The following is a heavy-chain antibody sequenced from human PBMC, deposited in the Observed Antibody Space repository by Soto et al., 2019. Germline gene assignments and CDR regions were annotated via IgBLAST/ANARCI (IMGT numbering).Heavy chain of an antibody. V-gene: IGHV3-15*01. D-gene: IGHD2-15*01. J-gene: IGHJ6*03. CDR1: GFTFSNAW. CDR2: IKSKTDGGTT. CDR3: TTNPDATWSYYYYYYMDV. Sequence: PGGSLRLSCAASGFTFSNAWMSWVRQAPGKGLEWVGRIKSKTDGGTTGYAAPVKGRFTISRDDSKNTLYLQMNSLKTEDTAVYYCTTNPDATWSYYYYYYMDVWGKGTTVTVSS.